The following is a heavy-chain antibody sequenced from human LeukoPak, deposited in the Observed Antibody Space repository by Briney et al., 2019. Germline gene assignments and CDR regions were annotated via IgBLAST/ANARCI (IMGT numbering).Heavy chain of an antibody. CDR2: ISGSGGST. CDR3: AKGEGGVVRGVITTYYYGLDV. CDR1: GFTFTNYA. J-gene: IGHJ6*02. V-gene: IGHV3-23*01. Sequence: GGSLRLSCAASGFTFTNYAMSWVRQAPGKGLEWVSAISGSGGSTYYADSVKGRFTISRDTSKNTLYLQMNSLRAEDTAVYYCAKGEGGVVRGVITTYYYGLDVWGQGTTVTVSS. D-gene: IGHD3-10*01.